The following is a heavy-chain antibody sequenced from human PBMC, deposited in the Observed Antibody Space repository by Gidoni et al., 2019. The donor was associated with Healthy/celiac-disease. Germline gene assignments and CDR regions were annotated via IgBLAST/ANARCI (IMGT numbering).Heavy chain of an antibody. V-gene: IGHV4-30-2*01. J-gene: IGHJ4*02. CDR1: VGSISSGGYS. Sequence: QLQLQASGSGLVKPSQTLSLTCAVSVGSISSGGYSWSWIRQPPGKGLEWIGYIYHSGSTYYNPSLKSRVTISVDRSKNQFSLKLSSVTAADTAVYYCAREGSGSYSFDYWGQGTLVTVSS. D-gene: IGHD1-26*01. CDR3: AREGSGSYSFDY. CDR2: IYHSGST.